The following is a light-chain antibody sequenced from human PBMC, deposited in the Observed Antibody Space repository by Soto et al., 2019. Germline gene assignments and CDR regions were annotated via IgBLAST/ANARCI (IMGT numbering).Light chain of an antibody. V-gene: IGKV1-39*01. CDR2: AAS. J-gene: IGKJ5*01. CDR3: QQTYSTPIT. CDR1: QSISNY. Sequence: DIQMTQSPSSLSASVVDRVTIACRASQSISNYLNWYQQRPGKAPKLLIYAASSLQSGVPSRFSGSGSGTDFTLTISSLQPEDFVTYYCQQTYSTPITFGQGTRLEIK.